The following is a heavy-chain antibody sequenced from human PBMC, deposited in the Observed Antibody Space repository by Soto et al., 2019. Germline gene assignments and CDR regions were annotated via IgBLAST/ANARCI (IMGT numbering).Heavy chain of an antibody. Sequence: GGSLRLSCAASGFTFSSYGMHWVRQAPGKGLEWMAVIWYDGSNKYYADSVKGRFTISRDNSKNTLYLQMNSLRAEDTAVYYCARDQDITVTTWHDYYYGMDVWGQGTTVTVSS. CDR2: IWYDGSNK. J-gene: IGHJ6*02. D-gene: IGHD4-4*01. CDR1: GFTFSSYG. V-gene: IGHV3-33*01. CDR3: ARDQDITVTTWHDYYYGMDV.